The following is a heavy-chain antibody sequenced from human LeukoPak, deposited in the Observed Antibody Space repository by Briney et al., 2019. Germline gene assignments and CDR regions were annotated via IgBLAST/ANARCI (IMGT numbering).Heavy chain of an antibody. D-gene: IGHD1-26*01. CDR2: INPNKGAT. V-gene: IGHV1-2*06. CDR3: TRESGSYHGNDY. Sequence: ASVTVSCKASGYTFTGYYMHWVRQAPGQGLEWMGRINPNKGATNYAQTLQGRVAITGDTSISTAYMELSSLRSDDTAVYYCTRESGSYHGNDYWGQGTLVTVSS. CDR1: GYTFTGYY. J-gene: IGHJ4*02.